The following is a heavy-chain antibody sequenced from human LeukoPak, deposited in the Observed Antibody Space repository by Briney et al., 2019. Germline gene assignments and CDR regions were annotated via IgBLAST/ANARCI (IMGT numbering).Heavy chain of an antibody. Sequence: GGSLRLSCAASGFRFDDYGMSWVRQVPGKGLEWVSGINWNGGSRGYADSVKGRFTISRDNAKNSVYLQMNSLRSEDTAFYHCARDRCSSTSCYNTPNWFDPWGQGTLVTVSS. CDR2: INWNGGSR. J-gene: IGHJ5*02. CDR3: ARDRCSSTSCYNTPNWFDP. D-gene: IGHD2-2*02. CDR1: GFRFDDYG. V-gene: IGHV3-20*01.